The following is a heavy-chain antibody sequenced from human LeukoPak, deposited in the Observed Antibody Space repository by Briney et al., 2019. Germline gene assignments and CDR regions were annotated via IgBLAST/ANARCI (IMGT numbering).Heavy chain of an antibody. V-gene: IGHV1-69*04. CDR3: ARVDTAMVIDY. J-gene: IGHJ4*02. CDR2: IIPILGIA. D-gene: IGHD5-18*01. Sequence: SVKVSCKASGGTFSSYAISWVRQAPGQGLEWMGRIIPILGIANYAQKFQGRVTITADKSTSTAYMELSSLRSEDTAVYYCARVDTAMVIDYWGQGTLVTVPS. CDR1: GGTFSSYA.